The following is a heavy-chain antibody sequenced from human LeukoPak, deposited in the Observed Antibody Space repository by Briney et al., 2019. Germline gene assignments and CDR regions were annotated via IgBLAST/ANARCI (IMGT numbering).Heavy chain of an antibody. V-gene: IGHV3-21*01. CDR1: GFTFSSYS. J-gene: IGHJ4*02. CDR3: ASFTAPYYDFWSGYYPLDY. CDR2: ISSSSSYI. D-gene: IGHD3-3*01. Sequence: GGSLRLSCAASGFTFSSYSMNWVRQAPGKGLEWVSSISSSSSYIYYADSVKGRFTISRDNAKNSLYLQMNSLRAEDTAVYYCASFTAPYYDFWSGYYPLDYWGQGTLVTVSS.